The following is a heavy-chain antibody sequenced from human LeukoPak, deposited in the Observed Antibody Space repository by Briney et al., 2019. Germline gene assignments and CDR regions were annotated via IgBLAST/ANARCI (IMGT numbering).Heavy chain of an antibody. V-gene: IGHV3-23*01. D-gene: IGHD3-10*01. CDR1: GFTFSSYA. CDR3: AKDRPRRDYGSGSSINWFDP. CDR2: ISGSGGST. Sequence: GGPLRLSCAASGFTFSSYAMSWVRQAPGKGLEWVSAISGSGGSTYYADSVKGRFTISRDNSKNTLYLQMNSLRAEDTAVYYCAKDRPRRDYGSGSSINWFDPWGQGTLVTVSS. J-gene: IGHJ5*02.